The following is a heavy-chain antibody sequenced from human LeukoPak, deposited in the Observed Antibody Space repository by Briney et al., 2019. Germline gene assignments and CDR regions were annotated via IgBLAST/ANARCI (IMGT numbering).Heavy chain of an antibody. CDR3: ARAFALGGAMVTSYWFDP. CDR2: IDPNSGDT. D-gene: IGHD5-18*01. V-gene: IGHV1-2*02. CDR1: GYTFTAFY. Sequence: ASVKVSCKASGYTFTAFYIHWVRQAPGQGLEWMGWIDPNSGDTNYAQKFQGRVTMTRDTSISTAYMELSRLRSDDTAVYYCARAFALGGAMVTSYWFDPWGQGTLVTVSS. J-gene: IGHJ5*02.